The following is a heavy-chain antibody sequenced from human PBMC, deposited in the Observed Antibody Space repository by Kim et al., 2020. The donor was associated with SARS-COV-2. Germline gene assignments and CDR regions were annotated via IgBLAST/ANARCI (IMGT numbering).Heavy chain of an antibody. CDR1: GHTFTGYY. CDR2: IYPDSGGT. CDR3: ASDIVGSSDY. Sequence: ASVKVSCKASGHTFTGYYIHWVRQAPGRGLEWVGRIYPDSGGTNYAQKFQGRVTVTRDTSINTLYMELRRLTSDDTAVYYCASDIVGSSDYWGQGTLVTVSS. V-gene: IGHV1-2*06. J-gene: IGHJ4*02. D-gene: IGHD1-26*01.